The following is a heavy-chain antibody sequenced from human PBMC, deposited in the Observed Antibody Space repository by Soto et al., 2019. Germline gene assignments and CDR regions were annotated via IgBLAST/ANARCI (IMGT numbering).Heavy chain of an antibody. V-gene: IGHV4-31*03. D-gene: IGHD3-16*01. CDR3: SWGIVA. CDR1: GGSINSGGYC. Sequence: QMQLQESGPGLVKPSQTLSINCTVSGGSINSGGYCWSWIRQHPGKGLEWIGCISYGGSTSYNPSQKVRVTISVDTCKDHFSLTLTSVTAADKAVYYCSWGIVAWGQGALITVSS. CDR2: ISYGGST. J-gene: IGHJ5*02.